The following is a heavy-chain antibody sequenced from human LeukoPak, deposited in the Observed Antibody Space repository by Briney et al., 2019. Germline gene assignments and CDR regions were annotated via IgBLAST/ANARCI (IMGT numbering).Heavy chain of an antibody. CDR3: ARDRGSIVATIPNGNWFDP. V-gene: IGHV4-59*01. Sequence: PSETLSLTCAVYGGSFSGYYWSWIRQPPGKGLEWIGYIYYSGSTNYNPSLKSRVTISVDTSKNQFSLKLSSVTAADTAVYYCARDRGSIVATIPNGNWFDPWGQGTLVTVSS. CDR1: GGSFSGYY. CDR2: IYYSGST. D-gene: IGHD5-12*01. J-gene: IGHJ5*02.